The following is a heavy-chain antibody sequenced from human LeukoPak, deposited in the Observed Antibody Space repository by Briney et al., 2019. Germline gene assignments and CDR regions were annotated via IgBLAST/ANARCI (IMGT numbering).Heavy chain of an antibody. J-gene: IGHJ4*02. CDR2: ISGSGGST. V-gene: IGHV3-23*01. Sequence: PGGSLRLSCAASGFTFSSYAMSWVHQAPGKGLEWVSAISGSGGSTYYADSVKGRFTISRDNSKNTLYLQMNSLRAEDTAVYYCARPYLYCSSTSCYLKGYYFDYWGQGTLVTVSS. CDR3: ARPYLYCSSTSCYLKGYYFDY. CDR1: GFTFSSYA. D-gene: IGHD2-2*01.